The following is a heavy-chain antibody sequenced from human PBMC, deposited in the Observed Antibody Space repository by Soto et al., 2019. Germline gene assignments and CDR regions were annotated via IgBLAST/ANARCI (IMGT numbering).Heavy chain of an antibody. Sequence: QVQLVQSGAEVKKPGSSVKVSCKASGGTFSSYAISWVRQAPGQGLEWMGGIIPIFGTANYAQKFQGRVTMTADQSTNTAYMELSSLRSEDTAVYYCAREDGYYYDRQDAFDIWGQGTMVTVSS. CDR1: GGTFSSYA. V-gene: IGHV1-69*01. D-gene: IGHD3-22*01. CDR3: AREDGYYYDRQDAFDI. J-gene: IGHJ3*02. CDR2: IIPIFGTA.